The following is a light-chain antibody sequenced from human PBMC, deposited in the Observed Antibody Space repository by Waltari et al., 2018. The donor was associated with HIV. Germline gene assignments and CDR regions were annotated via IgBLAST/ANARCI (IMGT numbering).Light chain of an antibody. Sequence: QSVLTQPPSVSGAPGQRVTISRTGRSANNGAGYDVHWSQQLQGTAPKLLIYGNSNRPSGVPYRFSGSKSGTSASLAITGLQAEDEADYYCQSYDSSLSGSVFGGGTKLTVL. CDR1: SANNGAGYD. CDR2: GNS. CDR3: QSYDSSLSGSV. V-gene: IGLV1-40*01. J-gene: IGLJ2*01.